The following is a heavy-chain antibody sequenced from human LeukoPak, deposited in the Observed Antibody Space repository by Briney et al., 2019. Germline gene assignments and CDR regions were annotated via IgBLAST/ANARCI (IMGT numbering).Heavy chain of an antibody. D-gene: IGHD2-2*01. Sequence: PSETLSLTCVVSGYSISSGYYWGWIRQSPGKGLEWIGSIYHSGSTYYNPSLKSRVTISVDTSKNQFSLKLSSVTAADTAVYYCARQGVLYCSSTSCHNFDYWGQGTLVTVSS. CDR1: GYSISSGYY. J-gene: IGHJ4*02. CDR2: IYHSGST. V-gene: IGHV4-38-2*01. CDR3: ARQGVLYCSSTSCHNFDY.